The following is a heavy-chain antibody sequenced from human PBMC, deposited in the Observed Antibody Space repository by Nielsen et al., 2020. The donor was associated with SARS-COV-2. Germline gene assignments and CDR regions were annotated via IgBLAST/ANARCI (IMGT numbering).Heavy chain of an antibody. Sequence: ASVKVSCKASGYTFTGYYMHWVRQAPGQGLEWMGRINPNSGGTNYAQKFQGRVTMTRDTSISTAYMELRRLRSDDTAVYYCARAEIAVAGTWYFDLWGRGTLVTVSS. V-gene: IGHV1-2*06. CDR3: ARAEIAVAGTWYFDL. CDR1: GYTFTGYY. D-gene: IGHD6-19*01. CDR2: INPNSGGT. J-gene: IGHJ2*01.